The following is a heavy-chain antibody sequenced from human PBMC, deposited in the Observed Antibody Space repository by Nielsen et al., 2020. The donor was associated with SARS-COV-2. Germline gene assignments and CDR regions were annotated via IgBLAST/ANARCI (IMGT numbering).Heavy chain of an antibody. J-gene: IGHJ3*02. D-gene: IGHD3-3*01. CDR3: AIIWSGYTDAFDI. CDR1: GFTFSSYS. Sequence: GESLKISCAASGFTFSSYSMNWVRQAPGKGLEWVSSISSSSSYIYYADSVKGRFTISRDNAKNSLYLQMNSLRAEDTAVYYCAIIWSGYTDAFDIWGQGNPGHRLL. V-gene: IGHV3-21*01. CDR2: ISSSSSYI.